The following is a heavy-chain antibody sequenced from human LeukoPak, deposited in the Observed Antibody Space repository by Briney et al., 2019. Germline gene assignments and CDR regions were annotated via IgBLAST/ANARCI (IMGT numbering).Heavy chain of an antibody. D-gene: IGHD5-24*01. CDR1: GYTFTGYY. V-gene: IGHV1-2*06. CDR2: INPNTGGT. J-gene: IGHJ3*02. Sequence: ASVKVSRKASGYTFTGYYMNWVRQAPGQGLEWMGRINPNTGGTNYAQNFQGSVTMTRDTSITTVYMELSRLRSDDTAVYCCARVGDGLNDGFDIWGQGTMVTVSS. CDR3: ARVGDGLNDGFDI.